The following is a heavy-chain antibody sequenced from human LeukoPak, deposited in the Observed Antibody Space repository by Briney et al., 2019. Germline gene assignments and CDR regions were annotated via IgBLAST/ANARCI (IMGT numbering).Heavy chain of an antibody. V-gene: IGHV3-33*01. CDR3: AREHSGCYSYYFDY. D-gene: IGHD1-26*01. Sequence: QPARSLSLSCAASGFTFSSYGMHWVRQAPGKGLEWVAVIRYDGSNKYYADPVKGRITMSRDNSKNTLYLQVNSLRAEDTAVYYCAREHSGCYSYYFDYWGQGTLVTVSS. J-gene: IGHJ4*02. CDR1: GFTFSSYG. CDR2: IRYDGSNK.